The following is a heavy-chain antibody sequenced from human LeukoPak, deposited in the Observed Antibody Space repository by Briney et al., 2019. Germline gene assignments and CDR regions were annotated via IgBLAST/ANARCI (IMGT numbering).Heavy chain of an antibody. J-gene: IGHJ4*02. CDR3: ANPLSGQPSSLDY. Sequence: GGSLRLPCAASGFTFSSYGMHWVRQAPGKGLEWVAFIRYDGSNKYYADSVKGRFTISRDNSKNTLYLQMNSLRAEDTAVYYCANPLSGQPSSLDYWGQGTLVTVSS. CDR1: GFTFSSYG. D-gene: IGHD2-15*01. V-gene: IGHV3-30*02. CDR2: IRYDGSNK.